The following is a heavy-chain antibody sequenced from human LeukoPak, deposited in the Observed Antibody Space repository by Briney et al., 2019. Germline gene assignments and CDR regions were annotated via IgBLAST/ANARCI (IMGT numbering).Heavy chain of an antibody. J-gene: IGHJ3*02. Sequence: GGSLKLSCAASGFTFSGSAMHWVRQASGKGLEWVGRIRRKANSYATAYAASVKGRFTISRDDSKNTAYLQMNSLKTEDTAVYYCTRPRPSDCSSTSCYTFDIWGQGTMVTVSS. CDR2: IRRKANSYAT. CDR3: TRPRPSDCSSTSCYTFDI. D-gene: IGHD2-2*02. CDR1: GFTFSGSA. V-gene: IGHV3-73*01.